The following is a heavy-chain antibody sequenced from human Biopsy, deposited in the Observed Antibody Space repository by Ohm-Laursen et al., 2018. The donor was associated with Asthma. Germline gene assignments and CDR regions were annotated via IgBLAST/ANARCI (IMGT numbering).Heavy chain of an antibody. V-gene: IGHV1-69*05. CDR2: IIPIFGTA. J-gene: IGHJ5*02. D-gene: IGHD6-13*01. CDR1: GGTFSSYA. Sequence: SVKVSCKTSGGTFSSYAISWVRQAPGQGLEWMGGIIPIFGTANYAQKFQGRVTMTRDTSISTAYMEVSRLRSDDTAVYYCARGQKSAGDRWFDPWGQGTLVTVSS. CDR3: ARGQKSAGDRWFDP.